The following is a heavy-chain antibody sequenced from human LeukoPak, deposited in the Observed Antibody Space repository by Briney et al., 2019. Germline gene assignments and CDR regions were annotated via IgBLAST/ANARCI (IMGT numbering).Heavy chain of an antibody. J-gene: IGHJ5*02. CDR2: ISGSGGST. CDR3: AKGGGSYYESWFDP. CDR1: GFTFSSYW. D-gene: IGHD1-26*01. Sequence: GGSLRLSCAASGFTFSSYWMSWVRQAPGKGLEWVSAISGSGGSTYYADSVKGRFTISRDNSKNTLYLQMNSLRAEDTAVYYCAKGGGSYYESWFDPWGQGTLVTVSS. V-gene: IGHV3-23*01.